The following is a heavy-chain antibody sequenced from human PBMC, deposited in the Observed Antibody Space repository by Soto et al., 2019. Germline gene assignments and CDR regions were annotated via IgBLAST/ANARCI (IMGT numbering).Heavy chain of an antibody. CDR2: IYPGDSDT. D-gene: IGHD2-2*03. CDR1: GYSFTSYW. CDR3: ARKGKNMDGQYWFDP. Sequence: GESLKISCKGSGYSFTSYWIGWVRQMPGKGLEWMGIIYPGDSDTRYSPSFQGQVTISADKSISTAYLQWSSLKASDTAMYYCARKGKNMDGQYWFDPWGQGTLVTVSS. V-gene: IGHV5-51*01. J-gene: IGHJ5*02.